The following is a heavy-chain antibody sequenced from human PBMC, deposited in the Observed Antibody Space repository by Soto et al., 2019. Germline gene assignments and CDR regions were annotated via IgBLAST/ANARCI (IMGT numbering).Heavy chain of an antibody. Sequence: PSETLSLTCTVSGGSISSSSYYWGWIRQPPGKGLEWIGSIYYSGSTYYNPSLKSRVTISVDTSKNQFSLKLSSVTAADTAVYYCARLYGSGSYTQYYYFDYWGQGTLVTVSS. CDR1: GGSISSSSYY. CDR3: ARLYGSGSYTQYYYFDY. V-gene: IGHV4-39*01. J-gene: IGHJ4*02. D-gene: IGHD3-10*01. CDR2: IYYSGST.